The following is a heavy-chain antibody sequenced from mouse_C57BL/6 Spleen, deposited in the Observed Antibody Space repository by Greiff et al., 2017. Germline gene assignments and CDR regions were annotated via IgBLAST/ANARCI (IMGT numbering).Heavy chain of an antibody. CDR2: IYPRSGNT. V-gene: IGHV1-81*01. CDR1: GYTFTSYG. Sequence: VQLQQSGAELARPGASVKLSCKASGYTFTSYGISWVKQRTGQGLEWIGEIYPRSGNTYYNEKCKGKATLTADKSSSTAYMQLRSLTSEDSAVYYCASDGYPSYAMGYWGQGTSVTVSS. J-gene: IGHJ4*01. D-gene: IGHD2-3*01. CDR3: ASDGYPSYAMGY.